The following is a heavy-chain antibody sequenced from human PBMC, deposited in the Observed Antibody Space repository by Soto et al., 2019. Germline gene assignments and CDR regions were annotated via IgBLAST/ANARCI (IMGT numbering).Heavy chain of an antibody. CDR1: SGSVFSSKW. CDR2: TRNSGGA. Sequence: PSETLSLTCAVSSGSVFSSKWWSWVRLPPGKGLEWIGETRNSGGANYNPSLKSRVTITVDRSRNHIFLELSSVTAADTAVYYCACHLVMAGTRGFDHWGLGTLVTVSS. J-gene: IGHJ4*02. V-gene: IGHV4-4*02. CDR3: ACHLVMAGTRGFDH. D-gene: IGHD6-19*01.